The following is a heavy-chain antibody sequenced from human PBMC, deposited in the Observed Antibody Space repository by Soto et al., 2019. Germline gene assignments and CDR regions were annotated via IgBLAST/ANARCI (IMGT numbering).Heavy chain of an antibody. J-gene: IGHJ4*02. D-gene: IGHD3-3*01. CDR3: ARGHYDFWSGYFATIDY. CDR2: IHYSGST. Sequence: LETMCLTCTVAGGSISNYYVSWIRQHPGKGLEWIGYIHYSGSTKYNPSLKSRVTISADTSKNQFSLKLSSVTAADTAVYYCARGHYDFWSGYFATIDYWGQGTLVTVSS. V-gene: IGHV4-59*08. CDR1: GGSISNYY.